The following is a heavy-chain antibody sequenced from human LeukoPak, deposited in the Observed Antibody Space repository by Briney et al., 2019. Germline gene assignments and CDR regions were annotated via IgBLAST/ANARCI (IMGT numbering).Heavy chain of an antibody. D-gene: IGHD3-9*01. CDR1: GGSISNYY. CDR3: ARGGALRYFDWLPYYFDY. CDR2: IYYSGST. V-gene: IGHV4-59*12. Sequence: KPSETLSLTCTVSGGSISNYYWSWIRQPPGKGLEWIGYIYYSGSTYYNPSLKSRVTISVDTSKNQFSLKLSSVTAADTAVYYCARGGALRYFDWLPYYFDYWGQGTLVTVSS. J-gene: IGHJ4*02.